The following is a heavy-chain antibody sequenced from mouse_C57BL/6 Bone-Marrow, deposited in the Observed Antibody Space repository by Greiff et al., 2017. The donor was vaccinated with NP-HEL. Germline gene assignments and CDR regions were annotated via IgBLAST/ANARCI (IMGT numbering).Heavy chain of an antibody. Sequence: VQLQQSGPELVKPGASVKMSCKASGYTFTDYNMHWVKQSHGKSLEWIGYINPNNGGTSYNQKFKGKATLTVNKSSSTAYMELRSLTSEDSAVYYCLYDGYYVGYWGQGTTLTVSS. J-gene: IGHJ2*01. V-gene: IGHV1-22*01. CDR3: LYDGYYVGY. CDR1: GYTFTDYN. D-gene: IGHD2-3*01. CDR2: INPNNGGT.